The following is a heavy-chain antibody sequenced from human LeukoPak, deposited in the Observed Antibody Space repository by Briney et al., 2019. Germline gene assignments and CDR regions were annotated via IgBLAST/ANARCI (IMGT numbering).Heavy chain of an antibody. CDR2: IIPIFGTA. J-gene: IGHJ4*02. CDR3: ARGDYGGNLDY. Sequence: ASVKVSCKASAGTFSSYAIRWVRQAPGQGLEWMGGIIPIFGTANYAQKFQGRVTITTDESTSTAYMELSSLRSEDTAVYYCARGDYGGNLDYWGQGTLVTVSS. CDR1: AGTFSSYA. D-gene: IGHD4-23*01. V-gene: IGHV1-69*05.